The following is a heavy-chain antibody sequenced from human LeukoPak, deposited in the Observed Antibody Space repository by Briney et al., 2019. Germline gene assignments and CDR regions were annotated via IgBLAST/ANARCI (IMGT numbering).Heavy chain of an antibody. CDR3: PREFRSGYNSRWFDY. V-gene: IGHV3-7*01. D-gene: IGHD6-19*01. CDR2: IKQDGGEK. J-gene: IGHJ5*01. Sequence: GGSLRLSCAASGIILSSYWMSWVRQAPGKGLEWVANIKQDGGEKWYVDSVKGRFTISRDNAKNSLYLQMNSLRVEDTAVYYCPREFRSGYNSRWFDYWGQGTLVTASS. CDR1: GIILSSYW.